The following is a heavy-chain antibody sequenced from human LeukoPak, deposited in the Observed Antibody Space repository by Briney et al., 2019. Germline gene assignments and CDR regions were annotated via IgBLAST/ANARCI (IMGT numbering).Heavy chain of an antibody. D-gene: IGHD5-18*01. CDR2: IYYSGST. CDR3: ARGGGYRYGSFDY. V-gene: IGHV4-59*01. CDR1: GDSINNYY. Sequence: PSETLSLTCTVSGDSINNYYWSWIRQSPGKGLEWIGYIYYSGSTSYNPSLKSRVTISLDTSNKQFSLKLRSVTAADTAVYYCARGGGYRYGSFDYWGQGTLVTVSS. J-gene: IGHJ4*01.